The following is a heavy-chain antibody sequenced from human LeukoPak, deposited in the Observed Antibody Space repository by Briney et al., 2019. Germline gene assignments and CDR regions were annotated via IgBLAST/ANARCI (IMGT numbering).Heavy chain of an antibody. D-gene: IGHD5-24*01. CDR1: GGSISSGGYY. CDR2: IYYSGST. V-gene: IGHV4-31*03. CDR3: ARGHMATITGDAFDI. Sequence: PAQTLSLTCTVSGGSISSGGYYWSWIRQHPGKGLEWIGYIYYSGSTYYNPSLKSRVTISVDTSKNQFSLKLSSVTAADTAVYYCARGHMATITGDAFDIWGQGTMVTVSS. J-gene: IGHJ3*02.